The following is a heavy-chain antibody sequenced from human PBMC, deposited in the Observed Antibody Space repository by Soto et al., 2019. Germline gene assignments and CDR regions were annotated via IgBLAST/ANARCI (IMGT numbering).Heavy chain of an antibody. CDR1: GYTFTYYY. CDR2: INCNSGGT. D-gene: IGHD2-15*01. V-gene: IGHV1-2*02. CDR3: ATWGILQGFDR. J-gene: IGHJ4*02. Sequence: GXSVKVSCKSSGYTFTYYYMHLVRQAPGQGLEWMGWINCNSGGTNYAQKFQGRVTMTRDTSISTAYMDLSRLRYDDTAVYYCATWGILQGFDRWGQGTLVTVSS.